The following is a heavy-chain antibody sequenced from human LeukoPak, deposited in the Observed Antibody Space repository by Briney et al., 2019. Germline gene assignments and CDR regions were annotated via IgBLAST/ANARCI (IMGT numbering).Heavy chain of an antibody. Sequence: GGSLRLSCAASGFTFSDHYMDWVRQAPGKGLEWVGRTRNEANSYITEYAASVKGRFTLSRDDSKNSLYLQMNSLKTEDTAVYYCAKGGALSPWYYFDYWGPGTLVTVSS. CDR2: TRNEANSYIT. V-gene: IGHV3-72*01. D-gene: IGHD3-16*02. J-gene: IGHJ4*02. CDR1: GFTFSDHY. CDR3: AKGGALSPWYYFDY.